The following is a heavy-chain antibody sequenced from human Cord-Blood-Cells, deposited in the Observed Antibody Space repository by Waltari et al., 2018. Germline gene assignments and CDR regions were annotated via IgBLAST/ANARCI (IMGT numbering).Heavy chain of an antibody. V-gene: IGHV4-31*03. CDR1: GGSISSGGYY. Sequence: QVQLQESGPGLVKPSQTLSLTCPVSGGSISSGGYYWSWIRQHPGKGLEWIGYIYYSGSTYYNPSLKSRVTISVDTSKNQFSLKLSSVTAADTAVYYCARDTRANWDAFDIWGQGTMVTVSS. CDR3: ARDTRANWDAFDI. D-gene: IGHD7-27*01. J-gene: IGHJ3*02. CDR2: IYYSGST.